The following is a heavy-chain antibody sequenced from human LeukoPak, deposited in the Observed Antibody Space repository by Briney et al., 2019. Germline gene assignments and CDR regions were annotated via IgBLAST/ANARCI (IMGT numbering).Heavy chain of an antibody. CDR3: ARAYNDDSSGSNWFDP. J-gene: IGHJ5*02. CDR2: MNPNSGNT. Sequence: ASVKVSCKAPGYTFTSYDINWVRQATGQGLEWMGWMNPNSGNTGYAQKFQGRVTMTRNTSISTAYMEVSTLRSEDTAVYYCARAYNDDSSGSNWFDPWGQGTLVTVSS. V-gene: IGHV1-8*01. D-gene: IGHD3-22*01. CDR1: GYTFTSYD.